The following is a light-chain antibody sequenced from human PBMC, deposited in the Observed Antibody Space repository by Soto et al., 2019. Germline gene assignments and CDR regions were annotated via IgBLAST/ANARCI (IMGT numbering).Light chain of an antibody. CDR1: QDVRNY. J-gene: IGKJ2*01. CDR2: DAS. V-gene: IGKV1-33*01. Sequence: EIQMTQSPSSLSASVGDRVTITCKASQDVRNYLNWYQQKPGQAPNLLIYDASNLPAGVPSRFSGSGSGTDFSFTISSLQPEDSAIYYCQQYDNLPKYTFGQGTHLEI. CDR3: QQYDNLPKYT.